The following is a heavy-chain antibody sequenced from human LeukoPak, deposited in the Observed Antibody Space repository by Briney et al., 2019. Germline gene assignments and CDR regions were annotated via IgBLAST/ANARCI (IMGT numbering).Heavy chain of an antibody. CDR2: INNSGTT. Sequence: SETLSLTCAVYGESFSGYYWSWLRQPPGKGLTWIGEINNSGTTNYNPSLKSRVTISLDTSKSQFSLILSSVTAADTAVYYCARGKYDSGGYYLDYWGQGTLVTVSS. D-gene: IGHD3-22*01. J-gene: IGHJ4*02. V-gene: IGHV4-34*01. CDR3: ARGKYDSGGYYLDY. CDR1: GESFSGYY.